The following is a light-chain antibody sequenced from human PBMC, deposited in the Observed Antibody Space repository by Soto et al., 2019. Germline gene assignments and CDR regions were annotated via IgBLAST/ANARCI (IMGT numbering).Light chain of an antibody. J-gene: IGLJ2*01. V-gene: IGLV1-47*01. CDR3: ATWDDGLNGPV. CDR2: KNH. Sequence: QSVLTQPPSASGTPGQTVTISCSGSSSNIGSSFVFWYQQLPGTAPKLLIYKNHQRPSGVPDRFSGSKSGSSASLAISGLRSEDEGDYYCATWDDGLNGPVFGGGTKLTVL. CDR1: SSNIGSSF.